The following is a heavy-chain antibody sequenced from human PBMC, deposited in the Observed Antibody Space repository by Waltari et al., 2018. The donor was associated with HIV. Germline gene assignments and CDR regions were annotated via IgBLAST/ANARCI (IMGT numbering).Heavy chain of an antibody. V-gene: IGHV3-33*01. CDR1: GCSLSNYG. Sequence: QVQLVESGGGVVQPGKSLRLSCAASGCSLSNYGMHWVRQAPGKGLEWVALIWYDGSNKYYGDSVKGRFTISRDISKNTLYLQMNSLRAEDTAVYFCARDFAFDSWGPGTLVTVSS. CDR3: ARDFAFDS. J-gene: IGHJ4*02. CDR2: IWYDGSNK.